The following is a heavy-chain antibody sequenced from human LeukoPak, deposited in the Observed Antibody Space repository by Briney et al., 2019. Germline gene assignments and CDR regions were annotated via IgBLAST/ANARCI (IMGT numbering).Heavy chain of an antibody. CDR2: INPTGKVI. CDR1: GFTFSSYA. CDR3: AKPSGPGVLKGSGVGS. V-gene: IGHV3-21*01. Sequence: PGGSLRLSCAAPGFTFSSYAMSWVRQAPGKGLEWVSSINPTGKVIYYADSVKGRFTISRDNAKNSLYLQMNSLRAEDAAVYFCAKPSGPGVLKGSGVGSWGQGTLVTVSS. J-gene: IGHJ5*02. D-gene: IGHD6-19*01.